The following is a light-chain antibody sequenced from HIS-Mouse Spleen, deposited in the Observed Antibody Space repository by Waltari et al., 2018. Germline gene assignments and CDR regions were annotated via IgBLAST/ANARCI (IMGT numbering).Light chain of an antibody. CDR2: DDS. CDR1: NIGSKS. J-gene: IGLJ3*02. CDR3: QVWDSSSDHPV. Sequence: SYVLTQPPSVSVAPGQTARITCGGNNIGSKSVHWYQQKPGQAPVLGVYDDSDRPSGIPGRFSGSNSGNTATLTISMVEAGDEADYYCQVWDSSSDHPVFGGGTKLTVL. V-gene: IGLV3-21*02.